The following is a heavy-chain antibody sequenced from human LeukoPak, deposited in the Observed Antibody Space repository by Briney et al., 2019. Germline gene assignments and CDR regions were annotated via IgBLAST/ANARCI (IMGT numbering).Heavy chain of an antibody. CDR1: GFTFSSYS. Sequence: PGGSLRLSCVASGFTFSSYSMNWVRQAPGKGLEWVSSISSSSSYIYYADSVKGRFTISRDNAKNSLYLQMNSLRAEDTAVYYCARDARYDYVWGSYRYTIDYFDYWGQGTLVTVSS. V-gene: IGHV3-21*01. CDR3: ARDARYDYVWGSYRYTIDYFDY. J-gene: IGHJ4*02. CDR2: ISSSSSYI. D-gene: IGHD3-16*02.